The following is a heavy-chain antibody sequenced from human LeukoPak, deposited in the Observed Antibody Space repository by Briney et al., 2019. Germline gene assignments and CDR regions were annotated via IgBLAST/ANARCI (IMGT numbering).Heavy chain of an antibody. CDR2: VNSNDEK. V-gene: IGHV2-5*01. CDR1: GVSLSTTGVA. J-gene: IGHJ4*02. D-gene: IGHD5-24*01. CDR3: AHRPSGMATVSFES. Sequence: ESGPTLVKPTQTLTXTCTFSGVSLSTTGVAVGWIRQPPGKALEWLALVNSNDEKRYSPSLKSRLTISRDTPKNQVVLTMANMDPADTATNYCAHRPSGMATVSFESWGQGSLVTVSS.